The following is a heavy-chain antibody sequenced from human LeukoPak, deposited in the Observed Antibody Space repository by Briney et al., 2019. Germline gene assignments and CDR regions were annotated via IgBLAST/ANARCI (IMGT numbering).Heavy chain of an antibody. CDR2: LSGSGGST. CDR1: GFTFSSNG. Sequence: GGTLRLSCAASGFTFSSNGMSWVRQTPGKGLEWVSALSGSGGSTYYADSVKGRFTISRDNSKNTLYLQMNSLRAEDTAVYYCAKFRGYSYGPIGYWGQGTLVTVSS. D-gene: IGHD5-18*01. CDR3: AKFRGYSYGPIGY. J-gene: IGHJ4*02. V-gene: IGHV3-23*01.